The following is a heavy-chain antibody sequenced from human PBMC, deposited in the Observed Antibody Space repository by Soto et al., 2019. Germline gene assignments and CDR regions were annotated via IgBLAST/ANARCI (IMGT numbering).Heavy chain of an antibody. Sequence: SSETLSRTCTVSGGSISSGDYYWSWIRQPPGKGLEWIGYIYYSGSTYYNPSLKSRVTISVDTSKNQFSLKLSSVIAADTAVYYCARYYGSGSYYNSNWFDPWGQGTLVPVYS. CDR2: IYYSGST. V-gene: IGHV4-30-4*01. CDR1: GGSISSGDYY. J-gene: IGHJ5*02. CDR3: ARYYGSGSYYNSNWFDP. D-gene: IGHD3-10*01.